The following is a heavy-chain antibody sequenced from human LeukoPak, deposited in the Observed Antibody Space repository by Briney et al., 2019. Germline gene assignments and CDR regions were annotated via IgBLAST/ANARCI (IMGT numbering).Heavy chain of an antibody. J-gene: IGHJ2*01. V-gene: IGHV4-34*01. D-gene: IGHD4-17*01. CDR2: INHSGST. CDR3: ARESTVTRYYDL. Sequence: SETLSLTCAVYGGSFSGYYWSWIRQPPGKGLEWIGEINHSGSTNYNPSLKSRVTISVDTSKNQFSLKLSSVTAADTAVYYCARESTVTRYYDLWGRGTLVTVSS. CDR1: GGSFSGYY.